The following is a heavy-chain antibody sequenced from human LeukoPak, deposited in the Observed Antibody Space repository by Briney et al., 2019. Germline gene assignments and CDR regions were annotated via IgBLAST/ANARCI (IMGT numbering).Heavy chain of an antibody. Sequence: ASVKVSCKPSGYTFTSYGISWVRQAPGQGLEWMGWISAYNGNTNYAQKLQGRVTMTTDTSTSTAYMELRSLRSDDTAVYYCARDMGYSSGWYERFDYWGQGTLVTVSS. V-gene: IGHV1-18*01. CDR1: GYTFTSYG. CDR2: ISAYNGNT. D-gene: IGHD6-19*01. CDR3: ARDMGYSSGWYERFDY. J-gene: IGHJ4*02.